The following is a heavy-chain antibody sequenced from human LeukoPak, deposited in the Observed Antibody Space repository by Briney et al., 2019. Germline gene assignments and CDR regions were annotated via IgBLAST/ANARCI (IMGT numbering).Heavy chain of an antibody. V-gene: IGHV3-74*01. CDR1: RFTLSIYW. CDR2: INSDGRET. CDR3: ARGLDYGSGSTLEGF. J-gene: IGHJ4*02. Sequence: GGALRLSCAASRFTLSIYWMHWVRPAPGRGLVWASRINSDGRETSYADTVKGRFTIARDNTKNTLYLQMNSLRVEDTAVYYCARGLDYGSGSTLEGFWGQGTLVTVYS. D-gene: IGHD3-10*01.